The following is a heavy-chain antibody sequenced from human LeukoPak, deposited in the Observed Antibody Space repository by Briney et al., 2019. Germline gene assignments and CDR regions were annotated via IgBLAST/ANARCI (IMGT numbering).Heavy chain of an antibody. CDR1: GFTFSSYA. Sequence: GGSLRLSCAASGFTFSSYAMHWVRQAPGKGLEWVAVISYDGSNKYYADSVKGRFTISRDNSKNTLYLQMNSLRAEDTAVYYCASLSRAPWGQGTLVTVSP. J-gene: IGHJ5*02. CDR3: ASLSRAP. CDR2: ISYDGSNK. V-gene: IGHV3-30-3*01.